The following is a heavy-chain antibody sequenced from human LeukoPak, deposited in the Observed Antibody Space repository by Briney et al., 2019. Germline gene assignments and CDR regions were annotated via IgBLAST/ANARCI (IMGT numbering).Heavy chain of an antibody. CDR3: ARDQNSGFGH. V-gene: IGHV4-31*03. CDR1: GGSISSRGYY. J-gene: IGHJ4*02. D-gene: IGHD4-23*01. CDR2: TSYSGST. Sequence: SETLSLTCTVSGGSISSRGYYWSWIRQHPGTSLEWIGYTSYSGSTYYNPSLKSRVTISGDTSKNQFSLRLTSVSAADTAVYYCARDQNSGFGHWGQGTLVTVSS.